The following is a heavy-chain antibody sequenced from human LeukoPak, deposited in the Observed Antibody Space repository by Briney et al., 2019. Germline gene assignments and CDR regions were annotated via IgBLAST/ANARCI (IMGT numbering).Heavy chain of an antibody. CDR2: IRAYNGNT. CDR1: GYSFTSYG. J-gene: IGHJ4*02. V-gene: IGHV1-18*01. CDR3: ARAPRYSSEDY. D-gene: IGHD6-19*01. Sequence: ASVKVSCKASGYSFTSYGISWVRQAPGQGLEWMGWIRAYNGNTNYAQKLQGRVTMTTDTSTSTAHMELRSLRSDDTAIYYCARAPRYSSEDYWGQGTLVTVSS.